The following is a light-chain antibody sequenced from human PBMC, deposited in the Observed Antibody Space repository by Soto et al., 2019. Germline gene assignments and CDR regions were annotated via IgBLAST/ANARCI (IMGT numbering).Light chain of an antibody. Sequence: TQSPATLSVSPGESATLSCRASQSVSSNLGWYQQKPGQAPRLLIYGASTRVTGIPARFSGSGSGTEFTLTISSLQSEDFAVYYCQQHNSWPWTFGQGTKVDIK. CDR1: QSVSSN. J-gene: IGKJ1*01. CDR3: QQHNSWPWT. CDR2: GAS. V-gene: IGKV3-15*01.